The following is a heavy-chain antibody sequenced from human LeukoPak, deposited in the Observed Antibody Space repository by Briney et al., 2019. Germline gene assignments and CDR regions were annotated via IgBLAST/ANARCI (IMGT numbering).Heavy chain of an antibody. CDR1: GYTFTIYG. V-gene: IGHV1-18*01. CDR2: ISAYNGNT. D-gene: IGHD2-2*01. J-gene: IGHJ5*02. CDR3: ARDVGDIVTIPAAISVP. Sequence: ASVKVSCTASGYTFTIYGISWVRQAPGQGLEWMGWISAYNGNTNYAQMVQGRVTMTTDTSTTTAYMEVRSLRSDDTAMYYCARDVGDIVTIPAAISVPWGQGTLVTVSS.